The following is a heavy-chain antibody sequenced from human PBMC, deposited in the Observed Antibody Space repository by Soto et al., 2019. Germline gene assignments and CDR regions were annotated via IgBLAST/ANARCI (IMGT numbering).Heavy chain of an antibody. CDR2: IHYSGTP. CDR1: NASVSSPSTH. J-gene: IGHJ4*02. Sequence: QVQLQESGPGLVTPSQTLSLTCTVTNASVSSPSTHWTWLRQRPGEGLEWIGSIHYSGTPYFHPALKSRVAISMDTSKNQFSLKLTSVTAADTAVYYCARDQGLGGGRAFFDSWGRGSLVTVSS. D-gene: IGHD2-21*01. CDR3: ARDQGLGGGRAFFDS. V-gene: IGHV4-31*03.